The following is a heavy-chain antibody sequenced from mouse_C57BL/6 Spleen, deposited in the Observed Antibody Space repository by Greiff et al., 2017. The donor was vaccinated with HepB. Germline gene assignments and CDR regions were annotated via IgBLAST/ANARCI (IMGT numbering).Heavy chain of an antibody. CDR1: GYTFTDYY. V-gene: IGHV1-26*01. CDR2: INPNNGGT. Sequence: EVQLQQSGPELVKPGASVKISCKASGYTFTDYYMNWVKQSHGKSLEWIGDINPNNGGTSYNQKFKGKATLTVDKSSSTAYMELRSLTSEDSAVYYGARPPASYWYFDVWGTGTTVTVSS. CDR3: ARPPASYWYFDV. D-gene: IGHD3-3*01. J-gene: IGHJ1*03.